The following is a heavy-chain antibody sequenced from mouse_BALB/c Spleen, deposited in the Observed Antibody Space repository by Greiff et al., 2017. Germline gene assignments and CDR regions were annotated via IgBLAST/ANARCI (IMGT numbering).Heavy chain of an antibody. J-gene: IGHJ4*01. CDR3: ARRGFAGYDAMDY. Sequence: VQLKESGPELVKPGASMKISCKASGYSFTGYTMNWVKQSHGKNLEWIGLINPYNGGTSYNQKFKGKATLTVDKSSSTAYMELLSLTSEDSAVYYCARRGFAGYDAMDYWGQGTSVTVSS. V-gene: IGHV1-18*01. CDR2: INPYNGGT. CDR1: GYSFTGYT.